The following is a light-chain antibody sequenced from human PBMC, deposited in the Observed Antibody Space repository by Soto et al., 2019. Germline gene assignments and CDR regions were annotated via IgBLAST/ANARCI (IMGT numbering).Light chain of an antibody. V-gene: IGKV3-20*01. CDR2: GTS. CDR3: QQCGSASWT. CDR1: QSVSSSY. J-gene: IGKJ1*01. Sequence: EIVLTQSPGTLSLSPGERATLSCRASQSVSSSYLAWYQQKPGQAPRLLIYGTSSRATAIPGRCSGSGSGTDDHHTISRLESEDFAVVYGQQCGSASWTFGEAAKVVIK.